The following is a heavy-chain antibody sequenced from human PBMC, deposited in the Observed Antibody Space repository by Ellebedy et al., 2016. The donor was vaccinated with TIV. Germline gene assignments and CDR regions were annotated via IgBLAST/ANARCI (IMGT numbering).Heavy chain of an antibody. D-gene: IGHD4-11*01. CDR1: GFTFKTYA. V-gene: IGHV3-30-3*01. Sequence: GESLKISCAASGFTFKTYAMHWVRQAPGAGLEWVAVISHNGGSHYYADSVRGRFSVSRDNSKNTVSLQMISLRTDDTAVYYCARGVQYSNWDLDYWGQGTLVTVSS. CDR2: ISHNGGSH. J-gene: IGHJ4*02. CDR3: ARGVQYSNWDLDY.